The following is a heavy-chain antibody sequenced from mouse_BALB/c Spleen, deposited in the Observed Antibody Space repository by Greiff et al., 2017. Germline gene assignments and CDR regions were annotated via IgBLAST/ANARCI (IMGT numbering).Heavy chain of an antibody. Sequence: QVQLQQPGAELVKPGASVKLSCKASGYTFTSYWMHWVKQRPGQGLEWIGRIAPGSGSTYYNEMFKGKATLTVDTSSSTAYIQLSSLSSEDSAVNFCARRDSSYAWFAYWGQGTLVTVSA. CDR3: ARRDSSYAWFAY. CDR1: GYTFTSYW. CDR2: IAPGSGST. J-gene: IGHJ3*01. V-gene: IGHV1-55*01. D-gene: IGHD1-1*01.